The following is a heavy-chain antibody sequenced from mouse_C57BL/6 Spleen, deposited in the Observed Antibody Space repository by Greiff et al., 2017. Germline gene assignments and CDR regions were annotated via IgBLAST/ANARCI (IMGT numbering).Heavy chain of an antibody. D-gene: IGHD1-1*01. CDR1: GYTFTSYW. CDR3: ARYGSSLFDY. V-gene: IGHV1-52*01. CDR2: IDPSDSET. J-gene: IGHJ2*01. Sequence: QVQLQQPGAELVRPGSSVKLSCKASGYTFTSYWMHWVKQRPIQGLEWIGNIDPSDSETHYNQKFKDKATLTVDKSSSTAYMQLSSLTSGDSAVYYWARYGSSLFDYWGQGTTRTVSS.